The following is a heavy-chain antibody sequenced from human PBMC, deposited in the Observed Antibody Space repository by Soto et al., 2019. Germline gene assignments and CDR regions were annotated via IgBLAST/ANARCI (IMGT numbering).Heavy chain of an antibody. CDR2: MNPNSGNT. CDR3: ARFVCSSTSCTFDY. J-gene: IGHJ4*02. V-gene: IGHV1-8*01. D-gene: IGHD2-2*01. CDR1: GYTFTSYD. Sequence: QVQLVQSGAEVKKPGASVKVSCKASGYTFTSYDINWVRQATGQGLEWMGWMNPNSGNTGYAQKFQGRVTMTRNTSISTAYMELSSLRSEDTAVYYCARFVCSSTSCTFDYRGQGTLVTVSS.